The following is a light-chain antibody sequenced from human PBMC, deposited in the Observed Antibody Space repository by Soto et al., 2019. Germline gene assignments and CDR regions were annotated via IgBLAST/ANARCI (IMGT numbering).Light chain of an antibody. CDR3: HQFGSSPPAFT. V-gene: IGKV1-9*01. CDR1: QGISNY. J-gene: IGKJ2*01. Sequence: DIQLTQSPSFLSASVGDRVTITCRASQGISNYLAWYQRKPGKAPKLLIYAASTLQSGVPSRFSGSGSGTEFTLTISRLEPEDFAVYYCHQFGSSPPAFTFGQGTKLEI. CDR2: AAS.